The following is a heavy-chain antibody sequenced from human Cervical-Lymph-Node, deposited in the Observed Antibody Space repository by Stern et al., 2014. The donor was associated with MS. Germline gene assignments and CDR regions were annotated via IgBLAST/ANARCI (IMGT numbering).Heavy chain of an antibody. CDR3: ARSAHSDY. D-gene: IGHD3-3*02. CDR1: GFTFRNYA. J-gene: IGHJ4*02. V-gene: IGHV3-30-3*01. CDR2: TSDDGDKN. Sequence: VPLVESGGGVVQPGRSLRLSCVASGFTFRNYAMHWGRQAPGKGLEWVAVTSDDGDKNYYADSVRGRFTVSRNNSKNTLYLQISSLSPDDTATYYCARSAHSDYWGQGSLVIVSS.